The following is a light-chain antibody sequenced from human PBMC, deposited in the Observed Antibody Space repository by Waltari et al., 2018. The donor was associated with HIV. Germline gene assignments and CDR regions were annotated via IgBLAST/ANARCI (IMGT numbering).Light chain of an antibody. V-gene: IGKV4-1*01. Sequence: DIVMTQSPDSLSVSLGERATISCKSSQNLLKSSNKKNHLAWYQQRPRQPPKLLISWASTRESGVPDRFSGSGSGTDFTLTISSLQAEDVAVYYRQQYYNLLPTFGPGTKVDIK. CDR3: QQYYNLLPT. CDR2: WAS. J-gene: IGKJ3*01. CDR1: QNLLKSSNKKNH.